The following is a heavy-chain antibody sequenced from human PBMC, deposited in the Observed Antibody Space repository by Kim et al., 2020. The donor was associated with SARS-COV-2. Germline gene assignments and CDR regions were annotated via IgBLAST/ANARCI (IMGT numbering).Heavy chain of an antibody. CDR1: GWACSAYA. D-gene: IGHD6-19*01. J-gene: IGHJ4*02. V-gene: IGHV3-23*01. Sequence: GGSLRLSCAGSGWACSAYAMSWVRQVPGQGLEWVSAISDSGDTTYYADSVKGRFTISRDNSKNTLYVQMNSLKAEDTAVYYCAKGRGSSGWNNWGQGTLV. CDR2: ISDSGDTT. CDR3: AKGRGSSGWNN.